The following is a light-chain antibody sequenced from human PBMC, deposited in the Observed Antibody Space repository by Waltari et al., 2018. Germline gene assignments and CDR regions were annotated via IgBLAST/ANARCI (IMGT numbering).Light chain of an antibody. Sequence: QTVVTQEPSLSVSPGGTVTLTCALSSGSISTTSYATWYQQSPCQAPRTLVYKANRWSSGVPDRFSGSILGNKASLTITGAQADDESDYYCALYMGSGIWVFGGGTKLTVL. J-gene: IGLJ3*02. CDR2: KAN. V-gene: IGLV8-61*01. CDR3: ALYMGSGIWV. CDR1: SGSISTTSY.